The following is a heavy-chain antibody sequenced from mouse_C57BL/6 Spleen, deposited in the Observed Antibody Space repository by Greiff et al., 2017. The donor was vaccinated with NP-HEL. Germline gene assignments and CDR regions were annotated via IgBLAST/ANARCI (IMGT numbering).Heavy chain of an antibody. Sequence: EVQLQQSGPELVKPGASVKISCKASGYTFTDYYMNWVKQSHGKSLEWIGDINTNNGGTSYNPKFRGKATLTVDTSSSAAYMELRSLTSEDSAVYYCAREGIYYDYGRFAYWGQETLVTVSA. J-gene: IGHJ3*01. CDR3: AREGIYYDYGRFAY. D-gene: IGHD2-4*01. CDR1: GYTFTDYY. V-gene: IGHV1-26*01. CDR2: INTNNGGT.